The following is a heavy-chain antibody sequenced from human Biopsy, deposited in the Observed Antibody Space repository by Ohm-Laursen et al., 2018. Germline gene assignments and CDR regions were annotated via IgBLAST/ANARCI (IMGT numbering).Heavy chain of an antibody. CDR1: GGSISSFY. CDR3: ARRGSGGRSFDH. J-gene: IGHJ4*02. CDR2: ISDSGST. Sequence: SETLSLTCAVSGGSISSFYWTWIRRPPGKGPEWIGDISDSGSTNYKPSLKSRVILSVDTSKNQFSLNLSSVTAADTAVYYCARRGSGGRSFDHWGQGTLVTVSS. V-gene: IGHV4-59*08. D-gene: IGHD2-15*01.